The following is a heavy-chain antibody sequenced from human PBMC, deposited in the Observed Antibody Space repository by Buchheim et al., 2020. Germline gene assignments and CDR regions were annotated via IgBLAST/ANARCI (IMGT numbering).Heavy chain of an antibody. CDR1: GFTFSNAW. V-gene: IGHV3-23*04. CDR2: ISGSGGST. CDR3: AKDLGGIAVAGPWFDP. Sequence: EVQLVESGGGLVKPGGSLRLSCAASGFTFSNAWMSWVRQAPGKGLEWVSAISGSGGSTYYADSVKGRFTISRDNSKNTLYLQMNSLRAEDTAVYYCAKDLGGIAVAGPWFDPWGQGTL. J-gene: IGHJ5*02. D-gene: IGHD6-19*01.